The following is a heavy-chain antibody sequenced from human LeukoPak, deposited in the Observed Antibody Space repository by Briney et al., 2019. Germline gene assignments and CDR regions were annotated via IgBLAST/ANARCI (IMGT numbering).Heavy chain of an antibody. J-gene: IGHJ6*03. CDR3: AREAGYCSSTSCEEDYYYYYMDV. CDR2: ITGSSTYI. CDR1: GFTFSSYA. V-gene: IGHV3-21*01. Sequence: GGSLRLSCAASGFTFSSYAMHWVRQAPGKGLEWVSSITGSSTYIFYADSVKGRFTVSRDNAKNSLYLQMNSLRAEDTAVYYCAREAGYCSSTSCEEDYYYYYMDVWGKGTTVTVSS. D-gene: IGHD2-2*03.